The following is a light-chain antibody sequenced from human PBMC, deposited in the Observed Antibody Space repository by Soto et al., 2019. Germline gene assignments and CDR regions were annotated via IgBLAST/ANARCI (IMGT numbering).Light chain of an antibody. J-gene: IGKJ1*01. Sequence: EIVLTQSPGTLSLSPGERTTLSCRASQSVSRNFLACYQQKPGQAPRLLIYGASSRATGIPDRFSGSGSGTDFTLTISRLEPEDFAVYFCQQYGTSPQTFGQGTKVEIK. CDR2: GAS. CDR3: QQYGTSPQT. CDR1: QSVSRNF. V-gene: IGKV3-20*01.